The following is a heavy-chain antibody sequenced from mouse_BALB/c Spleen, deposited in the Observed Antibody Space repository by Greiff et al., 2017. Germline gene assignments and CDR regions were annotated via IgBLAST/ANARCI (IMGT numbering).Heavy chain of an antibody. J-gene: IGHJ2*01. CDR2: ISYSGST. Sequence: VQLKESGPGLVKPSQSLSLTCTVTGYSITSDYAWNWIRQFPGNKLEWMGYISYSGSTSYNPSLKSRISITRDTSKNQFFLQLNSVTTEDTATYYCARSIYYYGSSYVGYFDYWGQGTTLTVSS. V-gene: IGHV3-2*02. D-gene: IGHD1-1*01. CDR3: ARSIYYYGSSYVGYFDY. CDR1: GYSITSDYA.